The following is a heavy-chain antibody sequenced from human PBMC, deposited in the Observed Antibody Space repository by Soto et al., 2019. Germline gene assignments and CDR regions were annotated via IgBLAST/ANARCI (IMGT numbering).Heavy chain of an antibody. CDR1: GGSISSGDYY. V-gene: IGHV4-30-4*01. D-gene: IGHD2-2*01. CDR2: IYYSGST. CDR3: ARVNIVVVPAAMQIYYYYGMDV. J-gene: IGHJ6*02. Sequence: PSETLSLTCTVSGGSISSGDYYWSWIRQPPGKCLEWIGYIYYSGSTYYNPSLKSRVTISVDTSKNQFSLKLSSVTAADTAVYYCARVNIVVVPAAMQIYYYYGMDVWGQGTTVTVYS.